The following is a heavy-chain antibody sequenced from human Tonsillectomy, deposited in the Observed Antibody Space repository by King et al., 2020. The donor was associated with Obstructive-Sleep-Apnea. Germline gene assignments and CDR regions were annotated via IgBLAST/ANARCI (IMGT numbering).Heavy chain of an antibody. CDR2: ISRSSSFL. CDR3: ARADYYDSSGYYYESGFDY. CDR1: GFTFSSYR. J-gene: IGHJ4*02. V-gene: IGHV3-21*01. D-gene: IGHD3-22*01. Sequence: DVQLVESGGGLVKPGGSLRLSCAASGFTFSSYRMNWVRQAPGKGLEWGSSISRSSSFLYYADSWKGLFTITRDNAKNSLYLQMNSLRAEDTAVYYCARADYYDSSGYYYESGFDYWGQGTLVTVSS.